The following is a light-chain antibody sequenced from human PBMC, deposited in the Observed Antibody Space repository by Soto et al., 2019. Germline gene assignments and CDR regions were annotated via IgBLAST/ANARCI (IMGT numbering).Light chain of an antibody. CDR2: ATS. Sequence: EIVLTQSPGTLSSSPGERATLSCRASQSIDNRYLAWYQHKPGQAPRLLIYATSSRATGIPDRFGGSGSGTDFTLTINSLEPEDFAVYDCQQYFGSPSTVGQGTKVDIK. J-gene: IGKJ1*01. CDR1: QSIDNRY. CDR3: QQYFGSPST. V-gene: IGKV3-20*01.